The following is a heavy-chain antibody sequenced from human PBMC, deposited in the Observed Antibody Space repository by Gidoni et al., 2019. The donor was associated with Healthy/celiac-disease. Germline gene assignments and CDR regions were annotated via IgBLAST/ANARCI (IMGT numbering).Heavy chain of an antibody. Sequence: EVQLVESGGGLVQPGRSLRLSCAASGFTFDDYARHWVRQAPGKGLEWVSGISWNSGSIGYADSVKGRFTISRDNAKNSLYLQMNSLRAEDTALYYCAKDKSSGWYGGNWYFDLWGRGTLVTVSS. CDR2: ISWNSGSI. J-gene: IGHJ2*01. CDR3: AKDKSSGWYGGNWYFDL. V-gene: IGHV3-9*01. CDR1: GFTFDDYA. D-gene: IGHD6-19*01.